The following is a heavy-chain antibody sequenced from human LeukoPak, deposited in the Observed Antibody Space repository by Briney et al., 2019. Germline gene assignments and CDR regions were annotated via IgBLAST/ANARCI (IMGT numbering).Heavy chain of an antibody. J-gene: IGHJ4*02. D-gene: IGHD5-24*01. Sequence: PGGSLRLSCAASGFTFSSYAMSWVRQAPGKGLEWVSAISGSGGSTYYADSVKGRYTISRDNSKNTLCLQMNSLRAEDTAVYYCAKDGDGYNPYDYWGQGTLVTVSS. CDR3: AKDGDGYNPYDY. V-gene: IGHV3-23*01. CDR1: GFTFSSYA. CDR2: ISGSGGST.